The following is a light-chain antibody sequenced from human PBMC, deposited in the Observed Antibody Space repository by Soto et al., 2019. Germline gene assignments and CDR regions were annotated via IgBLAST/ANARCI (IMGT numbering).Light chain of an antibody. CDR2: GAS. J-gene: IGKJ5*01. CDR3: QQYGSSSIT. Sequence: EIGLSQSPGTLSLYPGERATLSCRASQSVSSNLAWYQQKPGQAPRLLIYGASTRATGIPDRFSGSGSGTDFTLTISRLEPEDFAVYYCQQYGSSSITFGQGTRLEIK. V-gene: IGKV3-20*01. CDR1: QSVSSN.